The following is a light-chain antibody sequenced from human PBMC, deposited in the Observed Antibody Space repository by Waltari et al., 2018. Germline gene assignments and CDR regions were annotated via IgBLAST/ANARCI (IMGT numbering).Light chain of an antibody. V-gene: IGKV3-11*01. CDR2: DAS. CDR1: QSVSSY. CDR3: QQADT. Sequence: EIVLTQSPATLSLSPGERATLSGSASQSVSSYLAWYQQKPGQAPRLLIYDASNRATGIPARFSGSGSGTDFTLTISSLEPEDFAVYYCQQADTFGQGTKLEIK. J-gene: IGKJ2*01.